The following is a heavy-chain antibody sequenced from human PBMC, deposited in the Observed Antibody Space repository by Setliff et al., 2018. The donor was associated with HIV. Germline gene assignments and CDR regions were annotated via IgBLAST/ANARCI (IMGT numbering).Heavy chain of an antibody. V-gene: IGHV4-39*01. CDR1: AGSIRSSTYY. CDR2: IYYSGST. D-gene: IGHD6-19*01. CDR3: IIAYSSGWLAPMGFGS. Sequence: PSETLSLTCTVSAGSIRSSTYYWAWIRQPPGKGLEWIGTIYYSGSTYYSPSLKSRATISVDMSKNQFSLRLSSVTAADTAVYYCIIAYSSGWLAPMGFGSWGQGTLVTVSS. J-gene: IGHJ4*02.